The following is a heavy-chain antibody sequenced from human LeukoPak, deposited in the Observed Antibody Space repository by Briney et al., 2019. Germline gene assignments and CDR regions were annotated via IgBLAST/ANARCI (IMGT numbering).Heavy chain of an antibody. CDR3: ASSATSGWYYFDY. Sequence: GESLKISCKGSGYSFTSYWISWVRQMPGKGLEWMGRIDPSDSYTNYSPSFQGHVTISADKSISTAYLQWSSLKASDTAMYYCASSATSGWYYFDYWGQETLVTVSS. D-gene: IGHD6-19*01. J-gene: IGHJ4*02. CDR1: GYSFTSYW. V-gene: IGHV5-10-1*01. CDR2: IDPSDSYT.